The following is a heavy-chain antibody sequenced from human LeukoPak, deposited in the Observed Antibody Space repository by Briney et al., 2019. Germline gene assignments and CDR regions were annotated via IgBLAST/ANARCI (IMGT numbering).Heavy chain of an antibody. CDR2: IYYSGST. D-gene: IGHD3-10*01. V-gene: IGHV4-59*08. CDR1: GVSIRGYY. Sequence: SETLSLTCTVSGVSIRGYYWTWIRQSPGKGLEWIGYIYYSGSTNYNPSLKSRVTISVDTSKNQFSLRLSSVTAADTAVYYCARYYGAGSYSTYYYFGMDVWGQGTTVTVSS. CDR3: ARYYGAGSYSTYYYFGMDV. J-gene: IGHJ6*02.